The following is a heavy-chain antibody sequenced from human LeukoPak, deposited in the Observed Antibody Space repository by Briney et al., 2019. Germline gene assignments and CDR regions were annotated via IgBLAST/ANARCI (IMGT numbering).Heavy chain of an antibody. J-gene: IGHJ5*02. CDR1: GGTFSSYA. CDR2: ISAYNGNT. Sequence: ASVKVSCKASGGTFSSYASSWVRQAPGQGLEWMGWISAYNGNTNYAQKLQGRVTMTTDTSTSTAYMELRSLRSDDTAVYYCARTMVYAPGNWFDPWGQGTLVTVSS. CDR3: ARTMVYAPGNWFDP. V-gene: IGHV1-18*01. D-gene: IGHD2-8*01.